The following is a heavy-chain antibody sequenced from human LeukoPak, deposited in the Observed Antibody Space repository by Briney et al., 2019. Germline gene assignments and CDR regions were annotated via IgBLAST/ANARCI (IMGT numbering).Heavy chain of an antibody. V-gene: IGHV4-34*01. Sequence: SETLSLTCAVYGGSFSGYYWSWIRQPPGKGLEWIGEINHSGSTNYNPSLKSRVTISVDTSKNQFSLKLSSVTATDTAVYYCARGTRAAFDPWGQGTLVTVSS. D-gene: IGHD5-24*01. CDR3: ARGTRAAFDP. J-gene: IGHJ5*02. CDR1: GGSFSGYY. CDR2: INHSGST.